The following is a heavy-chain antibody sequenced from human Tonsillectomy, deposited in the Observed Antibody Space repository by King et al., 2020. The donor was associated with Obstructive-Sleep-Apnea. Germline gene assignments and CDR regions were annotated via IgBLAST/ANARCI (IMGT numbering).Heavy chain of an antibody. J-gene: IGHJ3*02. D-gene: IGHD1-14*01. Sequence: VQLVVSGGGLVQPGGSLRLSFAASGFTFSNNWISWGRQASGKGLEVVANINQGGRELNYVGSVKGRFTISRDNAKDSLYLQMNSLRAEDTAVYYCAGELNQDAFDIWGQGTMVTVSS. CDR1: GFTFSNNW. CDR3: AGELNQDAFDI. CDR2: INQGGREL. V-gene: IGHV3-7*03.